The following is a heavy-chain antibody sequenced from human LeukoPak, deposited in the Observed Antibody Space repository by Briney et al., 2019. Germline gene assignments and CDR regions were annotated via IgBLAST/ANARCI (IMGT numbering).Heavy chain of an antibody. V-gene: IGHV4-59*08. CDR1: GGSISSYY. CDR2: IYYSGST. Sequence: PSETLSLTCTVSGGSISSYYWSWIRQPPGKGLEWIGYIYYSGSTNYNPSLKSRVTISVDTSKNQFSLKLSSVTAADTAVYYCARHQYQLLPHNWFDPWGQGTLVTVSS. CDR3: ARHQYQLLPHNWFDP. D-gene: IGHD2-2*01. J-gene: IGHJ5*02.